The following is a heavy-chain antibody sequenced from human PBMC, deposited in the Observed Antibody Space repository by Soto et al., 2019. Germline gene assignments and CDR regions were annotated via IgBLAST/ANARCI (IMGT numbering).Heavy chain of an antibody. V-gene: IGHV3-23*01. CDR3: AKMGYCGSTSCYYFDY. D-gene: IGHD2-2*01. CDR2: LHAGGDRA. J-gene: IGHJ4*02. Sequence: EVQLLESGGGLVQPGGSLRLSCAASGFTISTSTVSWVRQAPGKGLELVSFLHAGGDRAYYADSVKGRFTISRDTSRDTLSLQMNSLRAEDTAVYYCAKMGYCGSTSCYYFDYWGQGTLVSVSS. CDR1: GFTISTST.